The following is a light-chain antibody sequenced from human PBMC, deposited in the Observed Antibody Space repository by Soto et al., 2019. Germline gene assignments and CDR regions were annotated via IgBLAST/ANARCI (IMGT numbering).Light chain of an antibody. Sequence: QSALTQPASVSGSPGQSITISCTGTTSDIGSNNYVSWFQQRPGKAPTLIIYEVSNRPSGVSTPFSGSKSGNTASLTISGLVPEDEAEYYCSSYTTTTSLFGGGTKLTVL. CDR2: EVS. V-gene: IGLV2-14*01. CDR1: TSDIGSNNY. CDR3: SSYTTTTSL. J-gene: IGLJ3*02.